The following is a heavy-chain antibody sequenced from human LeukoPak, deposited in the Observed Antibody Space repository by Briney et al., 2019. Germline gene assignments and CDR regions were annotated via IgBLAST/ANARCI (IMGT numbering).Heavy chain of an antibody. Sequence: GGSLRLSCAASGFTFSSYSMNWVRQAPGKGLEWVSSISSSSSYIYYADSVKGRFTISRDNAKNSLYLQMNSLGAEDTAVYYCATPAAGPGAEYSLYWGQGTLVIVSS. V-gene: IGHV3-21*01. J-gene: IGHJ1*01. CDR2: ISSSSSYI. CDR3: ATPAAGPGAEYSLY. CDR1: GFTFSSYS. D-gene: IGHD6-13*01.